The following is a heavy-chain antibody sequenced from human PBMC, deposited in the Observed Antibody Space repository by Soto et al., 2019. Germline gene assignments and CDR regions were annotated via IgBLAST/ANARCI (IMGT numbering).Heavy chain of an antibody. V-gene: IGHV3-30-3*01. CDR2: ISYDGSNK. CDR3: ARVQYCSGGSCYGGFDY. J-gene: IGHJ4*02. D-gene: IGHD2-15*01. CDR1: GFTFSSYA. Sequence: PGGSLRLSCAASGFTFSSYAMHWVRQAPGKGLEWVAVISYDGSNKYYADSVKGRFTISRDNSKNTLYLQMNSLRAEDTAVYYCARVQYCSGGSCYGGFDYWGQGTLVTVSS.